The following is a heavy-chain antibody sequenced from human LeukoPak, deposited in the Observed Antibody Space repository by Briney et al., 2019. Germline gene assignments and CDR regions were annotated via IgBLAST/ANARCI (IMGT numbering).Heavy chain of an antibody. V-gene: IGHV1-69*06. Sequence: GASVKVSCKASGGTFSSYAISWVRQAPGEGLEWMGGIIPIFGTANYAQKFQGRVTITADKSTSTAYMELSSLRSEDRAVYYCASDYGGGYFDYWGQGTLVTVSS. J-gene: IGHJ4*02. CDR1: GGTFSSYA. CDR2: IIPIFGTA. D-gene: IGHD4-17*01. CDR3: ASDYGGGYFDY.